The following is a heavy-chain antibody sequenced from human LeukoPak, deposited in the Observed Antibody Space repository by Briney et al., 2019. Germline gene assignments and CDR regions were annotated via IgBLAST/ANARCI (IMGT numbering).Heavy chain of an antibody. D-gene: IGHD5-24*01. CDR3: ARGIDGYNS. CDR2: IYYSGST. CDR1: GGSISSYY. V-gene: IGHV4-59*01. J-gene: IGHJ4*02. Sequence: PSETLSLTCTVSGGSISSYYWSWIRQPPGKGLEWIGYIYYSGSTKYNPSLKSRVTISVDTSKNKFSLKLTSVTAADTAVYYCARGIDGYNSWGQGTLVTVSS.